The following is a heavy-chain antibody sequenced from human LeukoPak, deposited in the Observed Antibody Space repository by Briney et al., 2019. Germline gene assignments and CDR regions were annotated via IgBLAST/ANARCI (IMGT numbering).Heavy chain of an antibody. J-gene: IGHJ3*02. CDR3: ARPNWRHDAFDI. Sequence: SVKVSCKASGGTFSSYAISWVRQAPGQGLEWMGGIIPIFGTANYAQKFQGRVTITADESTSTAYMEPSSLRSEDTAVYYCARPNWRHDAFDIWGQGTMVTVSS. V-gene: IGHV1-69*13. CDR1: GGTFSSYA. D-gene: IGHD7-27*01. CDR2: IIPIFGTA.